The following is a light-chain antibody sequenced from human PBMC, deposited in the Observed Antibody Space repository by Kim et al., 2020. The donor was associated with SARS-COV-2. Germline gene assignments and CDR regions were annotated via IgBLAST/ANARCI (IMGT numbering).Light chain of an antibody. CDR2: DDN. Sequence: SYELTQASSVSVAPGKTARITCGENNIGRKSVYWYQQKQGQAPVLVIYDDNNRPSGIPERFSGSNSGNTATLTISRVEAGDEADFYCQLWDSTSDHLGVVFGGGTQLTVL. CDR3: QLWDSTSDHLGVV. V-gene: IGLV3-21*03. CDR1: NIGRKS. J-gene: IGLJ2*01.